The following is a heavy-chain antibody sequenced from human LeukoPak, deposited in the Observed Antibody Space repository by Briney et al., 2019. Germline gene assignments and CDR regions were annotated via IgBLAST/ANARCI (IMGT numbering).Heavy chain of an antibody. Sequence: GSLRLSCAASGFTFSSYAMSWVRQAPGKGLEWVSVISGSDGSTYYADSVKGRFTISRDNSKNTLYLQMNSLRAEDTAIYYCAKAPRGSTIVAATVDYWGQGTLVTVSS. V-gene: IGHV3-23*01. CDR2: ISGSDGST. CDR3: AKAPRGSTIVAATVDY. J-gene: IGHJ4*02. CDR1: GFTFSSYA. D-gene: IGHD1-26*01.